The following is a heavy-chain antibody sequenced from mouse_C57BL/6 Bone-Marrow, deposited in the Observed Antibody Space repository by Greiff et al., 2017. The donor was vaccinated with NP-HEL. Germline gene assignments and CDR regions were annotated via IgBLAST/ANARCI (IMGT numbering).Heavy chain of an antibody. D-gene: IGHD1-1*01. CDR3: ARDYYGSSYCYFDY. V-gene: IGHV1-80*01. CDR1: GYAFSSYW. Sequence: QVQLKQSGAELVKPGASVKISCKASGYAFSSYWMNWVKQRPGKGLEWIGQIYPGDGDTNYNGKFKGKATLTADKSSSTAYMQLGSLTSEDSAVYFCARDYYGSSYCYFDYWGQGTTLTVSS. J-gene: IGHJ2*01. CDR2: IYPGDGDT.